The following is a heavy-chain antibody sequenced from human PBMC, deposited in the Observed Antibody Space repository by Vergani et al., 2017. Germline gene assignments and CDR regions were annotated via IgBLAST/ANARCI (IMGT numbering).Heavy chain of an antibody. CDR3: ARANIPGIAAAGRFQH. D-gene: IGHD6-13*01. Sequence: QVQLVQSGAEVKKPGSSVKFSCKASGGTFRTYDINWVRQAPGQGLEWMGGIIPIFGTANYAQKFQGRVTITADKSTSTAYMELSSLRSEDTAVYYCARANIPGIAAAGRFQHWGQGTLVTVSS. CDR2: IIPIFGTA. V-gene: IGHV1-69*06. J-gene: IGHJ1*01. CDR1: GGTFRTYD.